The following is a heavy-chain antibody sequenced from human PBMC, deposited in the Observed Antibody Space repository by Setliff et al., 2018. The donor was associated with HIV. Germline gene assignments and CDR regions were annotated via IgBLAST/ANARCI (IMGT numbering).Heavy chain of an antibody. D-gene: IGHD1-26*01. CDR3: VRGIVGASVFNY. CDR1: GFTFSSYG. J-gene: IGHJ4*02. V-gene: IGHV3-23*01. CDR2: ISGRDGRT. Sequence: GGSLRLSCAAFGFTFSSYGMSWVRQAPGKGLEWVSTISGRDGRTYYAGSVKGRFTISRDNAKNTLYLQMNGLRAEDTAVYYCVRGIVGASVFNYWGQGTQVTVSS.